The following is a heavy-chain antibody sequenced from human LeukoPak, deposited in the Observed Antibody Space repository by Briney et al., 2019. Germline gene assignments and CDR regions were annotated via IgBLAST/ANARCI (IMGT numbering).Heavy chain of an antibody. CDR3: ARSAVAGILSIDY. Sequence: ASVKVSCKASGYTFTVYYMHWVRQAPGQGLEWMGWINPNSGGTNYAQKFQGRVTMTRDTSISTAYMELSRLRSDDTAVYYCARSAVAGILSIDYWGQGTLVTVSS. CDR1: GYTFTVYY. V-gene: IGHV1-2*02. D-gene: IGHD6-19*01. J-gene: IGHJ4*02. CDR2: INPNSGGT.